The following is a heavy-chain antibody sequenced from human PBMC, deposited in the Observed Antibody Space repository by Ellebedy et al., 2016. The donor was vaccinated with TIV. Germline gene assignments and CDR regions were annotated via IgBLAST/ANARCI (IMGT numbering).Heavy chain of an antibody. D-gene: IGHD3-10*01. CDR1: GGSISSYY. J-gene: IGHJ6*02. V-gene: IGHV4-59*13. CDR3: ARNPMTRTYYYGSGSYFSNYYYYGMDV. CDR2: IYYSGST. Sequence: SETLSLXCTVSGGSISSYYWSWIRQPPGKGLEWIGYIYYSGSTNYNPSLKSRVTISVDTSKNQFSLKLSSVTAADTAVYYCARNPMTRTYYYGSGSYFSNYYYYGMDVWGQGTTVTVSS.